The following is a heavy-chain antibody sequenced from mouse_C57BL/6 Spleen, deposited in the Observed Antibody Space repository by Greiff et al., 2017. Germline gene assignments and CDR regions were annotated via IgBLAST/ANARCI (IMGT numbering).Heavy chain of an antibody. Sequence: QVQLQQSGAELVKPGASVKLSCKASGYTFTSYWMHWVKQRPGQGLEWIGMIHPNSGSTNYNEKFKSKATLTVDKSSSTAYMQLSSLTSEDSAVYYCARLALTGTRNFDYWGQGTTLTVSS. J-gene: IGHJ2*01. CDR2: IHPNSGST. D-gene: IGHD4-1*01. CDR3: ARLALTGTRNFDY. V-gene: IGHV1-64*01. CDR1: GYTFTSYW.